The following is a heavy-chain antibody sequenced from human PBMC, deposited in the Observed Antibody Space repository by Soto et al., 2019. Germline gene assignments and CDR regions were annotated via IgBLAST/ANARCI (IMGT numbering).Heavy chain of an antibody. D-gene: IGHD3-22*01. CDR2: IYYYSGST. CDR1: GASISSYY. Sequence: QVQLQESGPGLVKPSETLSLTCTVSGASISSYYWSRIRQPPGKGLQWIGYIYYYSGSTNYNPSLKSRVTISVDMSKNQFSLKLSSVTAADTAVYYCARSRGGYFGYWGQGTLVTVSS. CDR3: ARSRGGYFGY. V-gene: IGHV4-59*01. J-gene: IGHJ4*02.